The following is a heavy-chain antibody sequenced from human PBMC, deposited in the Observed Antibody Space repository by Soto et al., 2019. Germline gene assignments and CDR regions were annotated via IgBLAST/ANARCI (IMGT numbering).Heavy chain of an antibody. CDR1: EDRLSRSSVT. CDR2: TYYRYKWYK. CDR3: VRLIGNSWLDF. D-gene: IGHD1-26*01. J-gene: IGHJ5*01. Sequence: QTRSLTCSISEDRLSRSSVTWNWIRQSPSRGLEKLGRTYYRYKWYKDYAESVKSRITINPDTSKNQFSLHLNSVTPEDTAFFYCVRLIGNSWLDFWGQGTLVTVSS. V-gene: IGHV6-1*01.